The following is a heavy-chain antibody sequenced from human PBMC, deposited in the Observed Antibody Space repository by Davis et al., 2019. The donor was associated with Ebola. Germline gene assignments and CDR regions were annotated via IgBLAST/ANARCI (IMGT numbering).Heavy chain of an antibody. J-gene: IGHJ5*02. CDR1: GFTFSSYW. D-gene: IGHD2-8*01. CDR3: ARWVISVLYAGWFDP. Sequence: PGGSLRLSCVVSGFTFSSYWMHWVRQAPGKGLEWVSSISSSGSTIYYADSVKGRFTISRDNAKNSLYLQMNSLRAEDTAVYYCARWVISVLYAGWFDPWGQGTLVTVSS. CDR2: ISSSGSTI. V-gene: IGHV3-21*01.